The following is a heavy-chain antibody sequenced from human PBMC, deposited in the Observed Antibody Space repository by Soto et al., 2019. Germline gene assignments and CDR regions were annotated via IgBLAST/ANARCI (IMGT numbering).Heavy chain of an antibody. D-gene: IGHD6-25*01. CDR2: ISSSGSTI. CDR3: ARDPVDQRDYYYYYMDV. Sequence: GGSLRLSCAASGFTFSDYYMSWIRQAPGKGLEWVSYISSSGSTIYYADSVKGRFTISRDNAKNSLYLQMNSLRAEDTAVYYCARDPVDQRDYYYYYMDVWGKGTTVTVSS. CDR1: GFTFSDYY. J-gene: IGHJ6*03. V-gene: IGHV3-11*01.